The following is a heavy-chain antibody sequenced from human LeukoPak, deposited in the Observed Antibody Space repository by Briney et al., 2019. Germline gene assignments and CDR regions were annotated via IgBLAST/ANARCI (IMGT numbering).Heavy chain of an antibody. J-gene: IGHJ5*02. Sequence: ASVKVSCKASGYTFTGYYMHWVRQAPGQGLEWMGWINPNSGGTNYAQKFQGRVTVTRDTSISTAYMELSRLRSDDTAVYYCARGGYSSSSPRANWFDPWGQGTLVTVSS. D-gene: IGHD6-6*01. V-gene: IGHV1-2*02. CDR2: INPNSGGT. CDR3: ARGGYSSSSPRANWFDP. CDR1: GYTFTGYY.